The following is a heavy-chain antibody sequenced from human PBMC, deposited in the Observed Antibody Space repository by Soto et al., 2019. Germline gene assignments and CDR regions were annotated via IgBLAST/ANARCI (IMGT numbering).Heavy chain of an antibody. CDR3: ARRLVYCGGDLWDYYYGMDV. D-gene: IGHD2-21*02. V-gene: IGHV4-59*08. J-gene: IGHJ6*02. CDR2: IYYSWST. CDR1: EGSIRNLG. Sequence: TVAEGSIRNLGCPRIMKQHGKGLEWIGGIYYSWSTYYNPSLKSRVTISVDTSKNQFSLKLSSVTAADTAVYYCARRLVYCGGDLWDYYYGMDVWGQGTTVTVSS.